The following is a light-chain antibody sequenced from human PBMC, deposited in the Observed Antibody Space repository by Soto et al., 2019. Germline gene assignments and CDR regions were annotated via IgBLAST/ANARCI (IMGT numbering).Light chain of an antibody. CDR1: SSDVGSHNF. J-gene: IGLJ3*02. CDR2: GVR. Sequence: QPVLTQPASVSGSPGQSITISCTGTSSDVGSHNFVSWYQQHPGKAPKLMIYGVRERPSGVSNRFSGSKSGNTASLTISGLQAEDEADYYCCSAAGSLTWVFGGGTQLTVL. CDR3: CSAAGSLTWV. V-gene: IGLV2-23*02.